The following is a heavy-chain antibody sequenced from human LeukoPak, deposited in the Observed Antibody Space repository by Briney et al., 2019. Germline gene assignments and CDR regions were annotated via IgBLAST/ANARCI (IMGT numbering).Heavy chain of an antibody. V-gene: IGHV4-4*07. J-gene: IGHJ4*02. Sequence: PSETLSLTCTVSGGSISSYYWSWIRQPAGKGLEWIGRIHTSGSTNYNPSLKSRVTMSVDTSKNQFSLKLSSVTAADTAVYYCAREVRQWLSRTPLNFDYWGQGTLVTVSS. D-gene: IGHD6-19*01. CDR2: IHTSGST. CDR1: GGSISSYY. CDR3: AREVRQWLSRTPLNFDY.